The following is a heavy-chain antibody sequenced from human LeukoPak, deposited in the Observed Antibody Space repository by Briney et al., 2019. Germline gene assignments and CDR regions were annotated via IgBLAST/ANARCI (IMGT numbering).Heavy chain of an antibody. J-gene: IGHJ1*01. V-gene: IGHV3-23*01. Sequence: GGSLRLSCAASGFTFSSFAMTWVRQAPGKGLEWVSGISGNGASTYYADSVKGRFTISRDNAKNSLYLQMNSLRAEDTAVYYCASMGDSSGYYYVRIGYFQHWGQGTLVTVSS. CDR2: ISGNGAST. CDR3: ASMGDSSGYYYVRIGYFQH. D-gene: IGHD3-22*01. CDR1: GFTFSSFA.